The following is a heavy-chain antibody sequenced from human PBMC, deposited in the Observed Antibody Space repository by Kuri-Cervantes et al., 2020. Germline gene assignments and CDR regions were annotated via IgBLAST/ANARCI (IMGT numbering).Heavy chain of an antibody. CDR3: ARDSSGWSYYYYYGMDV. V-gene: IGHV4-39*02. J-gene: IGHJ6*02. CDR1: GGANSYSSYY. Sequence: GSLRLSCTVSGGANSYSSYYCGWIRQPPGKGLEWIGSMYYSGSTYYNPSLKSRVTISVDTSKNQFSLKLSSVTAADTAVYYCARDSSGWSYYYYYGMDVWGQGTTVTVSS. D-gene: IGHD6-19*01. CDR2: MYYSGST.